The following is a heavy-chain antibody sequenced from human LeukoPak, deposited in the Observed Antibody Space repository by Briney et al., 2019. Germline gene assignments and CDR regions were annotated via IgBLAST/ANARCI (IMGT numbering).Heavy chain of an antibody. CDR2: IYHSGST. Sequence: SETLSLTCTVSGYSITSGYYWGWIRQPPGKGLEWIGSIYHSGSTFYNPSLKSRVTISVDTPKNQFSLKLSSVTTADTAVYYWARDQDYYGSGSYGPDYWAQGTLVTVSS. D-gene: IGHD3-10*01. J-gene: IGHJ4*02. CDR3: ARDQDYYGSGSYGPDY. V-gene: IGHV4-38-2*02. CDR1: GYSITSGYY.